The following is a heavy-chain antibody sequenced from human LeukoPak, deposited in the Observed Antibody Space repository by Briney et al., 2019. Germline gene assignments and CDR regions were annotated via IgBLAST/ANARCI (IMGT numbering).Heavy chain of an antibody. CDR2: ITWNSGKI. CDR3: AKDTSGSYLYYFDF. D-gene: IGHD1-26*01. Sequence: GGSLRLSCAASGFTFDDYAMHWVRQVPGKGLEWVSGITWNSGKIGYADSVKGRFTISRDNAKNSLYLQMNNLRAEDTAFYYCAKDTSGSYLYYFDFWGQGTLVTVYS. J-gene: IGHJ4*02. V-gene: IGHV3-9*01. CDR1: GFTFDDYA.